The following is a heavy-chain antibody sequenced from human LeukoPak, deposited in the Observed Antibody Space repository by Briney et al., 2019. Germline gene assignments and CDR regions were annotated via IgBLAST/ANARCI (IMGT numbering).Heavy chain of an antibody. Sequence: GESLKISCKGSGYTFTTYWVAWVRQMPGKGLELMGLIYPGDSDTRYNPSFQGRVTISADKYISTAYLQWSSLKASDTAMYYCARSWGTSGNLGYWGQGTLVTVSS. D-gene: IGHD4-23*01. CDR2: IYPGDSDT. CDR1: GYTFTTYW. J-gene: IGHJ4*02. CDR3: ARSWGTSGNLGY. V-gene: IGHV5-51*01.